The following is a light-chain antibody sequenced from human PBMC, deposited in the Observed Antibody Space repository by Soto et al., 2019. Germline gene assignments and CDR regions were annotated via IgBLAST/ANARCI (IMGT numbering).Light chain of an antibody. CDR2: STN. CDR3: AAWDDSLNGHV. Sequence: QSVLTQPPSASGTPGQRVTISGSGSSSNIGSNTVNWYQQLPATAPKLLIYSTNQRPSGVPDRFSGSKSGTSASLAISGLQSEDEADYYCAAWDDSLNGHVFGTGTKLTVL. V-gene: IGLV1-44*01. J-gene: IGLJ1*01. CDR1: SSNIGSNT.